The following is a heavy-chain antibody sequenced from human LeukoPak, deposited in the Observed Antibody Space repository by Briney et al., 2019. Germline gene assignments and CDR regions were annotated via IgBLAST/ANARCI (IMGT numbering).Heavy chain of an antibody. D-gene: IGHD3-22*01. CDR1: GGSISSGGYS. J-gene: IGHJ1*01. CDR2: IYHSGRI. CDR3: ARGVSYYDSSGYYNEYFQH. V-gene: IGHV4-30-2*01. Sequence: SETLSLTCAVSGGSISSGGYSWSWIRQTPGKGLEWVGNIYHSGRIYYNSSLKSRVTISVDRSKNQLSPKLSSVTAADTAVYYCARGVSYYDSSGYYNEYFQHWGQGTLVTVSS.